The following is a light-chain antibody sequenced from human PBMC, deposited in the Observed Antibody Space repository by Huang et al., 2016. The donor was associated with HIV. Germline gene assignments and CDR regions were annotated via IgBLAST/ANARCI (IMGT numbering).Light chain of an antibody. V-gene: IGKV3-11*01. CDR3: QQRKYWPPIT. CDR1: QSVNSY. J-gene: IGKJ5*01. Sequence: ETVLTQSPATLSLSPGERATLSCRASQSVNSYLAWYQQKPGQTPRLLIYEASNRATGIPARFSGSGSGTDFTLTISSLEPEDFAVYYCQQRKYWPPITFGQGTRLEMK. CDR2: EAS.